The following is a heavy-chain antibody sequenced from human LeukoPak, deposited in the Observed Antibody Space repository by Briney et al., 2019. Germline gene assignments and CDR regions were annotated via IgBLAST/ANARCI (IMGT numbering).Heavy chain of an antibody. CDR1: GYTFTGYY. D-gene: IGHD6-13*01. CDR2: INPNSGGT. J-gene: IGHJ3*02. V-gene: IGHV1-2*02. CDR3: ARGAGYSSSWYRGYDAFDI. Sequence: ASVKVSCKASGYTFTGYYMHWVRQAPGQGLEWMGWINPNSGGTNYAQKFQGRVTMTRDTSISTAYMELSRLRSDDTAVCYCARGAGYSSSWYRGYDAFDIWGQGTMVTVSS.